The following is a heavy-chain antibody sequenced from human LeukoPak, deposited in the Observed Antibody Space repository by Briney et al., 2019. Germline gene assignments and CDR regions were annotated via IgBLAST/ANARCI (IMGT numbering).Heavy chain of an antibody. CDR2: IYYSGST. D-gene: IGHD3-3*01. J-gene: IGHJ3*02. CDR3: ARIITTRQDAFDI. Sequence: SETLSLTCAVYGGSFSGYYWSWIRQPPGKGLEWIGSIYYSGSTYYNPSLKSRVTISVDTSKNQFSLKLSSVTAADTAVYYCARIITTRQDAFDIWGQGTMVTVSS. V-gene: IGHV4-39*01. CDR1: GGSFSGYY.